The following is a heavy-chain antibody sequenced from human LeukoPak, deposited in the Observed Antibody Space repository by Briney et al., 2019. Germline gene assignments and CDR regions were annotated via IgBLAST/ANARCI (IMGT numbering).Heavy chain of an antibody. J-gene: IGHJ3*02. CDR3: ARSRRDGYRDAFDI. Sequence: ASVKVSCKASGYTFTSFGITWVRQAPGQGLEWLGWISVNNGNTIYAQKFQGRVTITADKSTSTAYMELSSLRSEDTAVYYCARSRRDGYRDAFDIWGQGTMVTVSS. CDR1: GYTFTSFG. CDR2: ISVNNGNT. D-gene: IGHD5-24*01. V-gene: IGHV1-18*01.